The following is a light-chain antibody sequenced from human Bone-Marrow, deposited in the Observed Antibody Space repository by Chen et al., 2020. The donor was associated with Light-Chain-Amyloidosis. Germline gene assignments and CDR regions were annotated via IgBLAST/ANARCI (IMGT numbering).Light chain of an antibody. CDR3: QVWDRSSDRPV. V-gene: IGLV3-21*02. Sequence: SYVLTQPSSVSVAPGQTATIACGGNNIGSTSVHWYQQTPGQAPLLVVYDDSDRPSGIPKRLSGSTAGITAAQTISRVEAGDEADYYGQVWDRSSDRPVFGGGAKLTVV. CDR2: DDS. J-gene: IGLJ3*02. CDR1: NIGSTS.